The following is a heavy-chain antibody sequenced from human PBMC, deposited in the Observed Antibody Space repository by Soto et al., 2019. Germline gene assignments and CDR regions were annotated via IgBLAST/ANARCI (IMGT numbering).Heavy chain of an antibody. CDR2: ISGSGGST. Sequence: PGGSMKLSCAASGFTFSSYAMSWVRQAPGKGLEWVSAISGSGGSTYYADSVKGRFTISRDNSKNTLYLQMNSLRAEDTAVYYCATRVAGYYDILTGYSRFDYWGQGTLVKSPQ. CDR1: GFTFSSYA. D-gene: IGHD3-9*01. V-gene: IGHV3-23*01. CDR3: ATRVAGYYDILTGYSRFDY. J-gene: IGHJ4*02.